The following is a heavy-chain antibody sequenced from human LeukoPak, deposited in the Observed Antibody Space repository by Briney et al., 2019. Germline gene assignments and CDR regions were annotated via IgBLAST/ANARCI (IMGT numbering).Heavy chain of an antibody. CDR3: ARDLLTYGDYGY. CDR2: ISAYNGHT. CDR1: GYTFTSYD. Sequence: ASVKVSCKASGYTFTSYDIRWVRQAPGQGLEWMGWISAYNGHTNYAQKLQGRVTMTTDTSTSTAYKQLRSLRSDDTAVYYCARDLLTYGDYGYWGQGTLVTVSS. D-gene: IGHD4-17*01. V-gene: IGHV1-18*04. J-gene: IGHJ4*02.